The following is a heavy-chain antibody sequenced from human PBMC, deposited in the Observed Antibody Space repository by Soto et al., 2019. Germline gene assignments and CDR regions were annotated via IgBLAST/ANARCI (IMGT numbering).Heavy chain of an antibody. Sequence: GGSLRLSCAASGFTFSSYAMSWVRQAPGKGLEWVSAISGSGGSTYYADSVKGRFTISRDNSKNTLYLQMNSLRAEDTAVYYCAKGPYPMGRGGIIGGRANWFDPWGQGTLVTVSS. CDR2: ISGSGGST. CDR1: GFTFSSYA. CDR3: AKGPYPMGRGGIIGGRANWFDP. D-gene: IGHD3-10*01. V-gene: IGHV3-23*01. J-gene: IGHJ5*02.